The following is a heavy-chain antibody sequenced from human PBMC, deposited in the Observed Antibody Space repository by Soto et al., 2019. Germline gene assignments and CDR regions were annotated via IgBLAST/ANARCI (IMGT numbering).Heavy chain of an antibody. CDR3: ARAKYSGSYYCFGY. CDR1: GFPFSSYS. CDR2: ISTSSNTI. V-gene: IGHV3-48*02. Sequence: GGSLRLSCAASGFPFSSYSMNWVRQAPGKGLEWVSYISTSSNTIYYADSLKGRFTIFRDNAKNSLFLQMNSLRDEDTAVYFCARAKYSGSYYCFGYRGQGTLVT. J-gene: IGHJ4*02. D-gene: IGHD1-26*01.